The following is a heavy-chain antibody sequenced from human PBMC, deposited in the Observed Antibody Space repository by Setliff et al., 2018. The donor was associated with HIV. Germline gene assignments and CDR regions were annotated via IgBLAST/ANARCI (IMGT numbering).Heavy chain of an antibody. D-gene: IGHD3-10*01. V-gene: IGHV3-23*01. J-gene: IGHJ6*04. CDR2: ISGSGGSA. CDR1: GITFSSYA. Sequence: GGSLRLSCAASGITFSSYAMSWVRQAPGKGLEWVSGISGSGGSAYYADSVKGRFTISRDNSKNTLYLQMNSLRSEDTAVYYCARGKGVRGVIITGGLDVWGKGTTVTVSS. CDR3: ARGKGVRGVIITGGLDV.